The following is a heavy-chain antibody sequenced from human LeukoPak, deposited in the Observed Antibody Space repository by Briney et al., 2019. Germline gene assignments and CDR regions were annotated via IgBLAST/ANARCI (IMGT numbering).Heavy chain of an antibody. Sequence: SVKVSCKASGGTFSSYAIGWVRQAPGQGLEWMGGIIPIFGTANYAQKFQGRVTITADESTSTAYMELSSLRSEDTAVYYCARGAGGTRYYDFWSGYYTGFQHWGQGTLVTVSS. CDR1: GGTFSSYA. CDR3: ARGAGGTRYYDFWSGYYTGFQH. V-gene: IGHV1-69*13. J-gene: IGHJ1*01. CDR2: IIPIFGTA. D-gene: IGHD3-3*01.